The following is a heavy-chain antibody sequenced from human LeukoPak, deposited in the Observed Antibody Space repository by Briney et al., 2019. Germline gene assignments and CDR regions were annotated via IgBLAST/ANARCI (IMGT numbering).Heavy chain of an antibody. CDR2: INPNSGGT. Sequence: ASVKVSCKASGYTFTGYYMHWVRQAPGQGLEWMGWINPNSGGTNYAQKFQGRVTITRDTSISTAYMELSRLRSDDTAVYYCARDPNCSGGSCYSIDSYFDYWGQGTLVTVSS. CDR1: GYTFTGYY. J-gene: IGHJ4*02. CDR3: ARDPNCSGGSCYSIDSYFDY. V-gene: IGHV1-2*02. D-gene: IGHD2-15*01.